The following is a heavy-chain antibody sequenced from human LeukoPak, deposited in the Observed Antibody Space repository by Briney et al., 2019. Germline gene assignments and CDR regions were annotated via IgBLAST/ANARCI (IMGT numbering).Heavy chain of an antibody. J-gene: IGHJ6*03. CDR1: GFSISSYY. CDR3: ARRIYGSGRPYYYYYMDV. D-gene: IGHD3-10*01. CDR2: IYYSGST. Sequence: PSETLSLTCTVSGFSISSYYWSWIRQPPGKGLEWIGYIYYSGSTNYNPSLKSRVTISVNTSKNQFSLKLSSVTAADTAVYYCARRIYGSGRPYYYYYMDVWGKGTTVTVSS. V-gene: IGHV4-59*08.